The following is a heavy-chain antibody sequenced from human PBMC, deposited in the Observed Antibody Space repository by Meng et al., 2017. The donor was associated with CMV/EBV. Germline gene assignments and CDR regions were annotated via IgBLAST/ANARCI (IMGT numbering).Heavy chain of an antibody. CDR2: ISAYNGNT. CDR1: GYTFTSYG. J-gene: IGHJ5*02. Sequence: QLPWGQVGAEVKKHGASVKGSCKASGYTFTSYGISWVRQAPGQGLEWMGWISAYNGNTNYAQKLQGRVTMTTDTSTSTAYMELRSLRSDDTAVYYCARGRRGADNWFDPWGQGTLVTVSS. V-gene: IGHV1-18*01. CDR3: ARGRRGADNWFDP.